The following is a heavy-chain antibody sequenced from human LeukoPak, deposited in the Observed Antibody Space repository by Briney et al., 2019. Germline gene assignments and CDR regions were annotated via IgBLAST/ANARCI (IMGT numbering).Heavy chain of an antibody. J-gene: IGHJ6*03. CDR3: ARRRNYYYYYMDV. V-gene: IGHV1-2*02. Sequence: ASVKVSCKASGYTFTGYYMHWVRQAPGQGLEWMGWINPNSGGTNYAQKFQGRVTMTRDTSISTAYMELSRLRSDDTAVYYCARRRNYYYYYMDVWGKGTTVTISS. CDR2: INPNSGGT. CDR1: GYTFTGYY. D-gene: IGHD2/OR15-2a*01.